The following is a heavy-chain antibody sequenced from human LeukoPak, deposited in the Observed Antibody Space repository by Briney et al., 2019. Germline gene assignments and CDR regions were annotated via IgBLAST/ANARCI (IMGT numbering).Heavy chain of an antibody. Sequence: GGSLRLSCAASGFTFSSYGMHWVRQAPGKGLEGVAVISYDGNNKYYADSVKSRFTISNVNSKSTLYLQMNSLRANDTAVYYCVKGLRPRLDFGGTAAMGDAFDIWGQGTLVTVSS. CDR3: VKGLRPRLDFGGTAAMGDAFDI. D-gene: IGHD2-2*01. J-gene: IGHJ3*02. CDR2: ISYDGNNK. V-gene: IGHV3-30*18. CDR1: GFTFSSYG.